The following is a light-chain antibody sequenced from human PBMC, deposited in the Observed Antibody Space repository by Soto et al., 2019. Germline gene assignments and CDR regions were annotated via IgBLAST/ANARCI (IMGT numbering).Light chain of an antibody. CDR2: GAS. J-gene: IGKJ4*01. CDR1: QSVSSSY. Sequence: EIVLTQSPGTLSLSPGERATLSCRASQSVSSSYLAWYQQKPGQALRLLIYGASSRATGIPDRFSGSGSGTDLNLTISRLEHEDFAVYYWQQYGSSPRLTFGGGTKVEIK. CDR3: QQYGSSPRLT. V-gene: IGKV3-20*01.